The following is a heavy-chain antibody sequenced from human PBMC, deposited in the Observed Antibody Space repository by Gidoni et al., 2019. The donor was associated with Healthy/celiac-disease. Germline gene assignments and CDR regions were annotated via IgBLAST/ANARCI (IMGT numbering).Heavy chain of an antibody. V-gene: IGHV3-9*01. CDR1: GCPFDDYA. J-gene: IGHJ6*02. CDR2: ISWNSGSI. D-gene: IGHD3-3*01. Sequence: EVQLVESGGCLVQPGRSLRLSCAASGCPFDDYAMHWVRQAPGKGLEWVSGISWNSGSIGYADSVKGRFTISRDNAKNSLYLQMNSLRAEDTALYYCAKAYDFWSGYPESGMDVWGQGTTVTVSS. CDR3: AKAYDFWSGYPESGMDV.